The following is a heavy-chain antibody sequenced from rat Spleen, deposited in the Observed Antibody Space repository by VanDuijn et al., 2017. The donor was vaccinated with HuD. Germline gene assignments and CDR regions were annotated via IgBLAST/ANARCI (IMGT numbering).Heavy chain of an antibody. CDR3: AREADIPFHYFDY. Sequence: EVQLVETGGGLVQPGESLKLSCVASGFTFSSYWMYWIRQAPGEGLEWLSSISPDGGSTYYPDSVKGRFTISRDNAENTVYLQMDSLRSEDTATYYCAREADIPFHYFDYWGQGVMVTVSS. D-gene: IGHD2-3*01. V-gene: IGHV5-58*01. J-gene: IGHJ2*01. CDR1: GFTFSSYW. CDR2: ISPDGGST.